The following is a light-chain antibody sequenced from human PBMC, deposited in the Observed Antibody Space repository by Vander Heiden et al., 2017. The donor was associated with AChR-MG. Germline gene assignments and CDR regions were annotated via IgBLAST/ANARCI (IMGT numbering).Light chain of an antibody. J-gene: IGKJ4*01. CDR1: QSVSSY. CDR3: QQRSKWPLT. V-gene: IGKV3-11*01. Sequence: EIVLTQSPATLSLSPGERATLYCRASQSVSSYLAWYQQKPGQAPRLLIYDVSKRATGIPARFSGSGSGTDFTLTISSLESEDFAVYYCQQRSKWPLTFGGGTKVEIK. CDR2: DVS.